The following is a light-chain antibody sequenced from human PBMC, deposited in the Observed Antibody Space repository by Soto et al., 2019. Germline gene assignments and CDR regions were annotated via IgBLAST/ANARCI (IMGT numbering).Light chain of an antibody. CDR1: QDISNY. CDR3: QQYDNLPSIT. Sequence: DIQLTQSPSSLSASVGDRVTIICQASQDISNYLNWYQQKPGKAPKLLIYDASNLETGVPSRFSGSGSGTDFTFTISSLQPEDIATYYCQQYDNLPSITFGQGTRLEIK. CDR2: DAS. V-gene: IGKV1-33*01. J-gene: IGKJ5*01.